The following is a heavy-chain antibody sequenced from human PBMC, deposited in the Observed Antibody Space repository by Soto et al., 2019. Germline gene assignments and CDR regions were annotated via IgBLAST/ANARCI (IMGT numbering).Heavy chain of an antibody. J-gene: IGHJ5*02. CDR3: AHRTSALHAFDP. Sequence: QITLKESGPTLVKPTQTLTLTCTFSGFSLSTSGMGVAWIRQPPGKALEWLALIFWDDDNRYSPSLRSRLTITKDTAKNQVVLTMTNMDPVDTATYYCAHRTSALHAFDPWGQGTLVTVSS. D-gene: IGHD4-4*01. V-gene: IGHV2-5*02. CDR1: GFSLSTSGMG. CDR2: IFWDDDN.